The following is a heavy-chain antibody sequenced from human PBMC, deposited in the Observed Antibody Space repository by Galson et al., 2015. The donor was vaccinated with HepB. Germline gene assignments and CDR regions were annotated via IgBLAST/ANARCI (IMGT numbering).Heavy chain of an antibody. V-gene: IGHV5-51*06. D-gene: IGHD1-7*01. J-gene: IGHJ4*02. Sequence: SGAEVKKPGDSLKISCKGSGYIFYNYWIGWVRQMPGKGLEWMGIIYPGDSDTRYSPSFQGHVTISADKSTSTAYLQWNSLKASDTAMYYCASQLSAGWNYFFGYWGQGTLVTVSS. CDR2: IYPGDSDT. CDR3: ASQLSAGWNYFFGY. CDR1: GYIFYNYW.